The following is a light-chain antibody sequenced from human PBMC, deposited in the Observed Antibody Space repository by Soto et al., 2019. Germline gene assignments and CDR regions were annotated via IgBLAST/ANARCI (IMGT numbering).Light chain of an antibody. CDR3: SSYTSGSTLV. V-gene: IGLV2-14*01. Sequence: QSALTQPASVSGSPGQSITISCTGTSSDVGGYKYVSWYQQYPGKAPKLMIYDVTNRPSGVSNRFSGSKSGNTASLTISGLQAEDEADYYCSSYTSGSTLVFGTGTKLTVL. J-gene: IGLJ1*01. CDR1: SSDVGGYKY. CDR2: DVT.